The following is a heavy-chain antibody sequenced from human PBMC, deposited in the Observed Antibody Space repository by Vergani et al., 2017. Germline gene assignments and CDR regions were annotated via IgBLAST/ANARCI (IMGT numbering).Heavy chain of an antibody. CDR3: ARVIYDSSGFYYYYYMDV. Sequence: QLQLQESGPGLVKPSETLSLTCTVSGGSISSSSYYWGWIRQHPGKGLEWIGYIYYSGSTYYNPSLKSRVTISVDTSKNQFSLKLSSVTAADTAVYYCARVIYDSSGFYYYYYMDVWGKGTTVTVSS. D-gene: IGHD3-22*01. J-gene: IGHJ6*03. CDR1: GGSISSSSYY. CDR2: IYYSGST. V-gene: IGHV4-31*03.